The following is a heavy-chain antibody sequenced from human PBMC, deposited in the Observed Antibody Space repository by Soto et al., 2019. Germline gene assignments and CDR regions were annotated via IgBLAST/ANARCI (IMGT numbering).Heavy chain of an antibody. Sequence: SETLSLTCSVSGGSISSHSHYWGWIRQPPGKGLEWIGYIYFSGSTNYNTSLKSRVIISVDTSKNQFSLKLSSVTAADTAVYYCARGMGDAFDIWGQGTMVTVSS. CDR3: ARGMGDAFDI. D-gene: IGHD1-26*01. CDR2: IYFSGST. CDR1: GGSISSHSHY. V-gene: IGHV4-61*01. J-gene: IGHJ3*02.